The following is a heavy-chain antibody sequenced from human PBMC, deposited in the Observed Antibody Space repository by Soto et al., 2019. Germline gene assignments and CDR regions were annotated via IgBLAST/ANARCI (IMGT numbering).Heavy chain of an antibody. CDR2: ISYLGNNK. Sequence: QEQLVESGGGVVQPGRSLRVSCVASGFTFRSYAMHWVRQAPGKGLEWVAVISYLGNNKYYADFVRGRFTGSRDDSRNTLYLEMNSLRAEDTAVYYCAKVGPGGSNWRPFYGMDVWGQGTTVTVSS. CDR3: AKVGPGGSNWRPFYGMDV. D-gene: IGHD6-13*01. CDR1: GFTFRSYA. J-gene: IGHJ6*02. V-gene: IGHV3-30*18.